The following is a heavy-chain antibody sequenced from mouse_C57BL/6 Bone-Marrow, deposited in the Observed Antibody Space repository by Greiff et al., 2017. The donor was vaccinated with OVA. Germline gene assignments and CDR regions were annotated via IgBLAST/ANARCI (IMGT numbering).Heavy chain of an antibody. D-gene: IGHD1-1*01. V-gene: IGHV1-63*01. CDR3: ARSNTVVDFDY. CDR2: IYPGGGYT. J-gene: IGHJ2*01. CDR1: GYTFTNYW. Sequence: VQLKQSGAELVRPGTSVKMSCKASGYTFTNYWIGWAKQRPGHGLEWIGDIYPGGGYTNYNEKFKGKATLTADKSSSTAYMQFSSLTSEDSAIYYCARSNTVVDFDYWGQGTTLTVSS.